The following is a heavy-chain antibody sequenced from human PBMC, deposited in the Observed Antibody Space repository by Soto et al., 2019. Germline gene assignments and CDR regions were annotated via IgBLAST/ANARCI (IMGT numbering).Heavy chain of an antibody. V-gene: IGHV4-31*03. CDR3: ARVLGNGSPPKYYFDY. J-gene: IGHJ4*02. CDR2: IYYSGST. D-gene: IGHD7-27*01. CDR1: GDSISRGAYY. Sequence: PSETLSLTCTVSGDSISRGAYYWTWIRQHPGKGLEWIGYIYYSGSTYYNPSLKSRVTISVDTSKNQFSLKLSSVTAADTAVYYCARVLGNGSPPKYYFDYWGQGALVTVSS.